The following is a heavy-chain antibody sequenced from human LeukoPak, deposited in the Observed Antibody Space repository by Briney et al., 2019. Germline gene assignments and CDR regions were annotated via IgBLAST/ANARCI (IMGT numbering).Heavy chain of an antibody. J-gene: IGHJ4*03. V-gene: IGHV4-59*06. D-gene: IGHD2-15*01. Sequence: SETLSLTCTVSAGSISSYYWGWLRQHPGKGLEWIGYIDYSGSTYYNPSLNSRATISVDTSKNQFSLKLSSVTAADTAVYYCARANCGGGSCYSDYWGQGTLVTVSS. CDR3: ARANCGGGSCYSDY. CDR2: IDYSGST. CDR1: AGSISSYY.